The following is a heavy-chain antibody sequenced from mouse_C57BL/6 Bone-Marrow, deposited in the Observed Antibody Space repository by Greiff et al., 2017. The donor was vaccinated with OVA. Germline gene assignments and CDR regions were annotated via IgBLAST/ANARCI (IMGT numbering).Heavy chain of an antibody. CDR2: IYPRSGNT. CDR1: GYTFTSYG. J-gene: IGHJ3*01. V-gene: IGHV1-81*01. Sequence: QVQLQQSGAELARPGASVKLSCKASGYTFTSYGISWVKQRTGQGLEWIGEIYPRSGNTYYSEKFKGKATLTADKSSSTAYMELRSLTSEDSAVYFCARSPFAYWGQGTLVTVSA. CDR3: ARSPFAY.